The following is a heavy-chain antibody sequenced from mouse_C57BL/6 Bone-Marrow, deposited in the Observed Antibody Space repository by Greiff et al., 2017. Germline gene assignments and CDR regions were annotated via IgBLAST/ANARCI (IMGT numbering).Heavy chain of an antibody. D-gene: IGHD1-1*01. CDR1: GYTFTSYW. CDR3: ARDLITTVVATNNWYFDV. Sequence: VQLQQPGAELVKPGASVKLSCKASGYTFTSYWMHWVKQRPGQGLEWIGMIHPNSGSTNYNEKFKSKATLTVDKSSSTAYMQLSSLTSEDSAVYYCARDLITTVVATNNWYFDVWGTGTTVTVSS. V-gene: IGHV1-64*01. CDR2: IHPNSGST. J-gene: IGHJ1*03.